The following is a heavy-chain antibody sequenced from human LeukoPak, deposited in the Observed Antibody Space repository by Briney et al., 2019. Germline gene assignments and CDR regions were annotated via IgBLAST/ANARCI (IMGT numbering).Heavy chain of an antibody. CDR2: IYPGDSDT. D-gene: IGHD6-6*01. CDR1: GYSFTSYW. Sequence: GESLKISCKGSGYSFTSYWIGWVRQMPGKGLEWMGIIYPGDSDTRYSPSFQGQVSVSADKSISTAYLQWSSLKASDTAMYYCARQQLAPGFDPWGQGALVTVSS. J-gene: IGHJ5*02. V-gene: IGHV5-51*01. CDR3: ARQQLAPGFDP.